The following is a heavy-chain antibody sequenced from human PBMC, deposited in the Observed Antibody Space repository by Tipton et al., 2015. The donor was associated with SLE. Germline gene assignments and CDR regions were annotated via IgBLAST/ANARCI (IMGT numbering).Heavy chain of an antibody. J-gene: IGHJ4*02. CDR3: VRDLAGRMGY. D-gene: IGHD6-19*01. Sequence: SLRLSCATSGFTFRSYWMHWVRQAPGKGLEWVSRINTDGTTTTYADSVKGRFTISRDNAKNTLYLQMNSLRVEDAAVYYCVRDLAGRMGYWGQGTLVTVSS. CDR2: INTDGTTT. CDR1: GFTFRSYW. V-gene: IGHV3-74*01.